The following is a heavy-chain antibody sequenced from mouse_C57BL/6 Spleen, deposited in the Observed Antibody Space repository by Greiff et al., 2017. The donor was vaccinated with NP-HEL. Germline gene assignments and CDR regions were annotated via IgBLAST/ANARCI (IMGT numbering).Heavy chain of an antibody. CDR3: TRLGWLLYAMDY. CDR2: IYPGNSDT. J-gene: IGHJ4*01. D-gene: IGHD2-3*01. V-gene: IGHV1-5*01. Sequence: VHVKQSGTVLARPGASVKMSCKTSGYTFTSYWMHWVKQRPGQGLEWIGAIYPGNSDTSYNQKFKGKAKLTAVTSASTAYMELSSLTNEDSAVYYCTRLGWLLYAMDYWGQGTSVTVSS. CDR1: GYTFTSYW.